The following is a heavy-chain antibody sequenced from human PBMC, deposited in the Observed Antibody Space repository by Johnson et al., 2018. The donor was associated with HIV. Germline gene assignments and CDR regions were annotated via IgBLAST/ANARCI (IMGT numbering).Heavy chain of an antibody. V-gene: IGHV3-33*05. CDR3: TTDYTYPRISGTTGSAFDI. J-gene: IGHJ3*02. CDR2: ISYDGSNK. D-gene: IGHD1-7*01. Sequence: QVQLVESGGGVVQPGRSLRLSCAASRFTFSTYGIHWVRQAPGKGLEWVAVISYDGSNKYYADSVKGRFTISRDNSKNTLYLQMNSLKTEDTAVYYCTTDYTYPRISGTTGSAFDIWGQGTMVTVPS. CDR1: RFTFSTYG.